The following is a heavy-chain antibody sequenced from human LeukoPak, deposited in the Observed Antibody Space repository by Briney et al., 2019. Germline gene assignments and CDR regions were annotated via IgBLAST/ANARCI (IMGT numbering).Heavy chain of an antibody. V-gene: IGHV3-30*04. D-gene: IGHD3-22*01. CDR1: GFTFSSYA. CDR2: ISYDGSNK. CDR3: AVVVTQTDDAFDI. J-gene: IGHJ3*02. Sequence: PGRSLRLSCAASGFTFSSYAMHWVRQAPGKGLEWVAVISYDGSNKYYADSVKGRFTISRDNSKNTLYLQMNSLRAEDTAVYYCAVVVTQTDDAFDIWGQGTMVTVSS.